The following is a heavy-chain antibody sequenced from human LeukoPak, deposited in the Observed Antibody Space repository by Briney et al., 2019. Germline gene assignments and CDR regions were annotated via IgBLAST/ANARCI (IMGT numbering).Heavy chain of an antibody. J-gene: IGHJ3*02. Sequence: SVKVSCKASGGTFSSYAISWVRQAPGQGLEWMGGIIPIFGTANYAQKFQGRVTITADESTSTAYMELSSLRSEDTAVYSCARAPSKRPFGALTWGIWGQGTMVTVSS. CDR1: GGTFSSYA. CDR3: ARAPSKRPFGALTWGI. V-gene: IGHV1-69*01. CDR2: IIPIFGTA. D-gene: IGHD1-26*01.